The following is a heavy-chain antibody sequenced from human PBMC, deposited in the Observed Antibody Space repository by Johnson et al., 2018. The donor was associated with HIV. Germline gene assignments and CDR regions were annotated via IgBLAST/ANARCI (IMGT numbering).Heavy chain of an antibody. D-gene: IGHD6-13*01. CDR3: ARDFESAAGI. J-gene: IGHJ3*02. Sequence: VQLVESGGGLVQPGGSLRLSCAVSGFTFSNHHMTWVRQAPGKGLEWVSGINYNGGSTGYADSVRDRFSISRDNAKNSLYLQMDSLRAEDTAMYYCARDFESAAGIWGQGTMVTVSS. CDR2: INYNGGST. V-gene: IGHV3-20*04. CDR1: GFTFSNHH.